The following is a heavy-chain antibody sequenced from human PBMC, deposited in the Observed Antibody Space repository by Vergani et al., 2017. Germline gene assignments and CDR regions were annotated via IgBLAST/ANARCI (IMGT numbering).Heavy chain of an antibody. CDR3: AREGIAVAGLFDY. D-gene: IGHD6-19*01. Sequence: QVQLVQSGAEVKKPGASVKVSCTASGYTFTSYGITWVRQAPGQGLEWMGWISAHNGNTDYAQKLQGRVTMTTDTFTSTAYMEVRSLRSDDTAVYYCAREGIAVAGLFDYWGQGTLVTVSS. J-gene: IGHJ4*02. CDR1: GYTFTSYG. V-gene: IGHV1-18*04. CDR2: ISAHNGNT.